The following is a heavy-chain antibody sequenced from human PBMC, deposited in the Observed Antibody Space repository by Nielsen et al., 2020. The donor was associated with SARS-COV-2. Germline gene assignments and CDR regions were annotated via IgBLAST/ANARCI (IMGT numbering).Heavy chain of an antibody. CDR1: GFTFSSYS. V-gene: IGHV3-21*01. Sequence: GESLKISCAASGFTFSSYSMNWVRQAPGKGLEWVSSISSSSSYIYYADSVKGRFTISRDNSKNTLYLQMNSLRAEDTAVYYCARDNAVLGGGWFDPWGQGTLVTVSS. D-gene: IGHD3-16*01. J-gene: IGHJ5*02. CDR3: ARDNAVLGGGWFDP. CDR2: ISSSSSYI.